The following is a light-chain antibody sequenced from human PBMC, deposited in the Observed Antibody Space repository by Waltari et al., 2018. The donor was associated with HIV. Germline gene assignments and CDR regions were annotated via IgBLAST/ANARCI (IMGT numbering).Light chain of an antibody. CDR1: RSNVGAGYD. V-gene: IGLV1-40*01. CDR3: QSYDSALSRSKV. Sequence: QSVLTQPPPVSGAPGQRVNISCTGSRSNVGAGYDVHWYQRLPGTAPNLLIYANNNRPSGVPDRFSGSRSGTSASLPIPVLQAEDEADYYCQSYDSALSRSKVFGGGTKLTVL. CDR2: ANN. J-gene: IGLJ3*02.